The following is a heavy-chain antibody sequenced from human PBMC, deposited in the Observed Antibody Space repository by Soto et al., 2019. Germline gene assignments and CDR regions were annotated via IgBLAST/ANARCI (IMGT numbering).Heavy chain of an antibody. V-gene: IGHV4-34*01. CDR2: INHSGST. Sequence: SETLSLTCAVYGASLSDNYCNWLRQPPGKGLEWIGEINHSGSTSYNPSLQSRVTISVDTSKKQFSLSLRLVTAADTAVYFCARSIAVPSSHIDHWGQGTRVTVSS. CDR3: ARSIAVPSSHIDH. D-gene: IGHD6-6*01. J-gene: IGHJ4*02. CDR1: GASLSDNY.